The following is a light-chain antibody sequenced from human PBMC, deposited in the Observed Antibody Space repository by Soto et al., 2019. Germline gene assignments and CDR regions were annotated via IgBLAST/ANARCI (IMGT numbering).Light chain of an antibody. CDR2: TNN. J-gene: IGLJ1*01. CDR3: AAWDDSLNGYV. Sequence: QSALTQPPSASGTPGQRVTISCSGSSSNIGSNTVNWYQQLPGTAPNLLIHTNNQRPSGVPDRFSGSQSGTSASLAISGLQSEDEADYYCAAWDDSLNGYVFGTGNKVTVL. V-gene: IGLV1-44*01. CDR1: SSNIGSNT.